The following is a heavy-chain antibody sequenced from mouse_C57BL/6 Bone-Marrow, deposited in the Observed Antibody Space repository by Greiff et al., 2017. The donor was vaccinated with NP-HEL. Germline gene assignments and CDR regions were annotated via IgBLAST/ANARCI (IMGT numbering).Heavy chain of an antibody. D-gene: IGHD1-1*01. Sequence: EVQLQESGAELVRPGASVKLSCTASGFNIKDDYMHWVKQRPEPGLEWLGWIDPENGDTEYASKFQGKATITADTSSNTAYLQLSSLTSEDTAVYYCTSDGSSNYWGQGTTLTVSS. V-gene: IGHV14-4*01. J-gene: IGHJ2*01. CDR1: GFNIKDDY. CDR2: IDPENGDT. CDR3: TSDGSSNY.